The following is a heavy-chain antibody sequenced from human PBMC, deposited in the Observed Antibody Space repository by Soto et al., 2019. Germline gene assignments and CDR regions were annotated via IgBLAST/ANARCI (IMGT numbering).Heavy chain of an antibody. Sequence: SETLSLTCTVSGGSISSYYWSWIRQPPGKGLEWIGYIYYSGSTNYNPSLKSRVTISVDTSKNQFSLKLSSVTAADTAVYYCARGDYDFWSGYSGIAKYYYYYGMDVWGQGTTVTVSS. CDR3: ARGDYDFWSGYSGIAKYYYYYGMDV. CDR2: IYYSGST. V-gene: IGHV4-59*01. J-gene: IGHJ6*02. D-gene: IGHD3-3*01. CDR1: GGSISSYY.